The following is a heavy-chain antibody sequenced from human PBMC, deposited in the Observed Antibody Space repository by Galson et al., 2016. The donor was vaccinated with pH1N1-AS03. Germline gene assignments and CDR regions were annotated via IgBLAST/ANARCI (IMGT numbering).Heavy chain of an antibody. CDR2: IYHSGRA. CDR3: ARGGYYWGSGFFDF. Sequence: SETLSLTCSVSGFSISSGHYWGWIRQPPGKGLEWIGNIYHSGRAYYNPSLKSRVTMSVDTSTNQFSLKLASLTSADSAVYFCARGGYYWGSGFFDFWGQGTLVSVSS. CDR1: GFSISSGHY. J-gene: IGHJ4*02. V-gene: IGHV4-38-2*02. D-gene: IGHD1-26*01.